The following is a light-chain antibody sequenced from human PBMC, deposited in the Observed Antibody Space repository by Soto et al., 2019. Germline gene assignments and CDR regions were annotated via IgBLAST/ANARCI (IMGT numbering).Light chain of an antibody. CDR2: DAS. CDR3: QQRSNGPIT. CDR1: QSVSSY. Sequence: IVVTHSPSTLSLSPGERATLSCRASQSVSSYLAWYQQKPGQAPRLLIYDASNRATGIPARFSGSGSGTDFTLTISSLEPEDFAVYYCQQRSNGPITFGQGTRLEIK. V-gene: IGKV3-11*01. J-gene: IGKJ5*01.